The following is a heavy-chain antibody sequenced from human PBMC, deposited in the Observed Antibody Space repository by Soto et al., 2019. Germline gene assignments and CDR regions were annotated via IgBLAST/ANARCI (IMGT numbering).Heavy chain of an antibody. D-gene: IGHD3-9*01. CDR1: GFTFSSYS. Sequence: GESLKISCAASGFTFSSYSMNWVRQAPGKGLEWVSYISSSSSTIYYADSVKGRFTISRDNAKNSLYLQMNSLRDEDTAVYYWASWGQRVLRYFDWSKVADAFDIWGQGTMVTVSS. CDR2: ISSSSSTI. CDR3: ASWGQRVLRYFDWSKVADAFDI. J-gene: IGHJ3*02. V-gene: IGHV3-48*02.